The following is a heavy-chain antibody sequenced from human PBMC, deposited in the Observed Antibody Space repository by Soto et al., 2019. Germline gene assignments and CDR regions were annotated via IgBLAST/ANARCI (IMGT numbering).Heavy chain of an antibody. CDR2: ISYDGSNK. J-gene: IGHJ4*02. Sequence: GGSLRLSCAASGFTFSSYGMHWVRQAPGKGLEWVAVISYDGSNKYYADSVKGRFTISRDNSKNTLYLQMNSLRAEDTAVYYCAKEGMATTPSPFDYWGQGTLVTVSS. CDR1: GFTFSSYG. V-gene: IGHV3-30*18. D-gene: IGHD5-12*01. CDR3: AKEGMATTPSPFDY.